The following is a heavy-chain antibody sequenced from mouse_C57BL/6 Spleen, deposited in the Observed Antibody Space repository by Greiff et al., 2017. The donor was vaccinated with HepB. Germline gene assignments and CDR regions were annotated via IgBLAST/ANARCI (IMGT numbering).Heavy chain of an antibody. CDR2: IDPSDSET. CDR1: GYTFTSYW. CDR3: ARGDYSNPAWFAY. Sequence: VQLKESGAELVRPGSSVKLSCKASGYTFTSYWMHWVKQRPIQGLEWIGNIDPSDSETHYNQKFKDKATLTVDKSSSTAYMQLSSLTSEDSAVYYCARGDYSNPAWFAYWGQGTLVTVSA. J-gene: IGHJ3*01. V-gene: IGHV1-52*01. D-gene: IGHD2-5*01.